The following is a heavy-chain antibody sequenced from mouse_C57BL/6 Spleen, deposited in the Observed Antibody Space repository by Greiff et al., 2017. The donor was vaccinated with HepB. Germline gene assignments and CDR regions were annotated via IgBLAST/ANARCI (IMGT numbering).Heavy chain of an antibody. J-gene: IGHJ2*01. CDR2: ISSGSSTI. D-gene: IGHD2-2*01. CDR1: GFTFSDYG. Sequence: EVNVVESGGGLVKPGGSLKLSCAASGFTFSDYGMHWVRQAPEKGLEWVAYISSGSSTIYYADTVKGRFTISRDNAKNTLFLQMTSLRSEDTAMYYCARDGEIWLRRGSYFDYWGQGTTLTVSS. V-gene: IGHV5-17*01. CDR3: ARDGEIWLRRGSYFDY.